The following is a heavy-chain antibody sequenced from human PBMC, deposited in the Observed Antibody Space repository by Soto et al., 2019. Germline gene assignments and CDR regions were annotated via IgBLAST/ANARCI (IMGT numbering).Heavy chain of an antibody. V-gene: IGHV4-59*01. J-gene: IGHJ5*02. D-gene: IGHD5-18*01. CDR1: GGSISSYY. CDR2: IYYSGST. Sequence: PSETLSLTCTVSGGSISSYYRSWIRQPPGKGLEWIGYIYYSGSTSYNPSLKTRVTISIDTPKNQFSLNLSSMTAADTAVYYCARVRRYGDSGYWFDPWGQGALVTVS. CDR3: ARVRRYGDSGYWFDP.